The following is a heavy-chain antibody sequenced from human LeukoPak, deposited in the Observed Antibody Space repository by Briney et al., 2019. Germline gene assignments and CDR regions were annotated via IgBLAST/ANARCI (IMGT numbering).Heavy chain of an antibody. J-gene: IGHJ1*01. D-gene: IGHD3-10*01. Sequence: PGGSLRLSCAASGFTFGSYAMSWVRQAPGKGLEWVSAISGSGGNTYYADSVKGRFTISRDNSKNTLYLQMNSLRAVDTAVYYCAKVSRPRFGLVRGDQHWGQGTLVSVSS. V-gene: IGHV3-23*01. CDR3: AKVSRPRFGLVRGDQH. CDR1: GFTFGSYA. CDR2: ISGSGGNT.